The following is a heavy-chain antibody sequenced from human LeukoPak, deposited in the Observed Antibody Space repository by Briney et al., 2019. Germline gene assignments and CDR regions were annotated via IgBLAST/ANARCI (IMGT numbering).Heavy chain of an antibody. D-gene: IGHD2-2*01. CDR2: IYTSGST. CDR3: ARSGKYCSSTSCYRKFDY. Sequence: SQTLSLTCTVSGGSISSGSYYWSWIRQPAGKGLEWIGRIYTSGSTNYNPSLKSRVTISVDTSKNQFSLKLSSVTAADTAVYYCARSGKYCSSTSCYRKFDYWGQGTLVTVSS. CDR1: GGSISSGSYY. V-gene: IGHV4-61*02. J-gene: IGHJ4*02.